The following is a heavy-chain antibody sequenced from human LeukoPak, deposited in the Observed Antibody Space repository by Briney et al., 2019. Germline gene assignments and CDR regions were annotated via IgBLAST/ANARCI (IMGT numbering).Heavy chain of an antibody. J-gene: IGHJ4*02. D-gene: IGHD3-10*01. CDR1: GYTFTSYD. CDR3: ARGNVGEGENY. Sequence: GASVKVSCKASGYTFTSYDINWVRQAPGQGLEWMGWMNPNSGNAGYAQKFQGRVTMTKNTSITTAYMELSSLRSEDTALYYCARGNVGEGENYWGQGTLVTVSS. V-gene: IGHV1-8*01. CDR2: MNPNSGNA.